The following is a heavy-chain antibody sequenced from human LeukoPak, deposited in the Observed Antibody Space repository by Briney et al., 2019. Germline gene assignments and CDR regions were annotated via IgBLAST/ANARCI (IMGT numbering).Heavy chain of an antibody. D-gene: IGHD6-13*01. CDR1: GYTFTSYS. CDR3: ARDGGWALSSWYDNYYYYYMDV. Sequence: ASVKVSCKASGYTFTSYSMKWVRQAPGQGLEWMGWINTNTGNPTYAQGFTGRFVFSLDTSVSTAYLQISSLKAEDTAVYYCARDGGWALSSWYDNYYYYYMDVWGKGTTVTVSS. CDR2: INTNTGNP. V-gene: IGHV7-4-1*02. J-gene: IGHJ6*03.